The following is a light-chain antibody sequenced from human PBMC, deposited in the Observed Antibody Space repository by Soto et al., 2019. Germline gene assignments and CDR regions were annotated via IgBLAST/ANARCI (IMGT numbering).Light chain of an antibody. V-gene: IGKV3-15*01. Sequence: EIVLTQSPATLSVSPGERATLSCRASQSISSNLAWYHQKPGQAPRLIIYGASTRTTGFPARFSGSGSGTEFTLTISSLQSEDFAIYYCQQYNKWPRTLGQGTKVDIK. CDR3: QQYNKWPRT. CDR1: QSISSN. J-gene: IGKJ1*01. CDR2: GAS.